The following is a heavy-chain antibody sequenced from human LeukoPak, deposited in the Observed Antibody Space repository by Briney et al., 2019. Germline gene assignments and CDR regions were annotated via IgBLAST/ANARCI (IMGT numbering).Heavy chain of an antibody. Sequence: PGGSLRLSCAASGFTVSSNYMSWVRQAPGKGLEWVSGISGIGGSTYYADSVKGRFTFSRDNSRNTLYLQMNSLRAEDTAVYYCAKSLRGYYDSLDYWGQGTLVTVSS. CDR2: ISGIGGST. V-gene: IGHV3-23*01. D-gene: IGHD3-22*01. CDR3: AKSLRGYYDSLDY. CDR1: GFTVSSNY. J-gene: IGHJ4*02.